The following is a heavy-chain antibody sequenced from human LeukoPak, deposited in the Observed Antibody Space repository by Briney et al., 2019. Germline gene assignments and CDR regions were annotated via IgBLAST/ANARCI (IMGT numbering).Heavy chain of an antibody. CDR1: GFTFSGYW. CDR3: ARDLCNKILTTWYDFFDM. CDR2: INQDGSQS. J-gene: IGHJ3*02. Sequence: GDSLRLSCAASGFTFSGYWMDWVRQAPGKGLEWVANINQDGSQSHYVDSVKGRFTISRDNTDSSLYLQMNSLRAEDTAVYFCARDLCNKILTTWYDFFDMWGQGTMVTVSS. V-gene: IGHV3-7*01. D-gene: IGHD3/OR15-3a*01.